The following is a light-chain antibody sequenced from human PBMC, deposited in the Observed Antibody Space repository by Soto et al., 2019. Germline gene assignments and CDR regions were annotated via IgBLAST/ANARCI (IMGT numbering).Light chain of an antibody. Sequence: AIQMTQTPSSLSASVGDRVTITCRASQGITNDLGWYQQKPGKAPKFLIYGASNLQSGVPSTFSGSGSCTGFTLIIKSMQPEDFATYCCLQDYYYPYSFGRGTKLEIK. CDR1: QGITND. V-gene: IGKV1-6*01. CDR3: LQDYYYPYS. CDR2: GAS. J-gene: IGKJ2*01.